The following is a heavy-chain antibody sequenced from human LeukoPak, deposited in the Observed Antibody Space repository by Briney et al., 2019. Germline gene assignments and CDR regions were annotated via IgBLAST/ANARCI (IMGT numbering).Heavy chain of an antibody. Sequence: PSETLSLTCTVSGGSISSSSYYWGWIRQPPGKGLEWIGSIYYSGSTYYNPSLKSRVTISVDTSKNQFSLKLSSVTAADTAVYYCARDSTDSSSWYNSIDYWGQGTLVTVSS. CDR2: IYYSGST. J-gene: IGHJ4*02. D-gene: IGHD6-13*01. V-gene: IGHV4-39*07. CDR3: ARDSTDSSSWYNSIDY. CDR1: GGSISSSSYY.